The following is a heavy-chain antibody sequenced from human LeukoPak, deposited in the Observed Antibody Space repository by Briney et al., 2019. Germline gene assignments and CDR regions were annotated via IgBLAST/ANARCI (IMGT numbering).Heavy chain of an antibody. D-gene: IGHD3-3*01. CDR2: IYHSGST. Sequence: SQTLSLTCAVSGGSISSGGYSWSWIRQPPGKGLEWIGYIYHSGSTYYNPSLKSRVTISVDTSKNQFSLKLSSVTAADTAVYYCARGYYDFWSSYYFDYWGQGTLVTVSS. CDR3: ARGYYDFWSSYYFDY. V-gene: IGHV4-30-2*01. J-gene: IGHJ4*02. CDR1: GGSISSGGYS.